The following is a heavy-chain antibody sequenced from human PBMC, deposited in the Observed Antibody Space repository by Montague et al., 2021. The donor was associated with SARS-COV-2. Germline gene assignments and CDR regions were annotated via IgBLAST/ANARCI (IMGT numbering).Heavy chain of an antibody. J-gene: IGHJ4*02. CDR3: ARRHYSVSWCPD. D-gene: IGHD5/OR15-5a*01. V-gene: IGHV4-34*01. Sequence: SETLSLTCAIYGGSFSGYFWSWIRQSPGKGLEWIGEISYTGHTRYNPSLQSRVSISGDSSENQFSLTLTSVTAAGTAVYYCARRHYSVSWCPDWGQGTLVTVSS. CDR1: GGSFSGYF. CDR2: ISYTGHT.